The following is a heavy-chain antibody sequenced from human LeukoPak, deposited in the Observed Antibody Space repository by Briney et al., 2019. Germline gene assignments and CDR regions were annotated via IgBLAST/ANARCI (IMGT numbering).Heavy chain of an antibody. CDR1: GFTFSSYW. V-gene: IGHV3-74*01. Sequence: GGSLRLSCAASGFTFSSYWMHWVRQAPEKGLVWVSRINSDGSSTSYADSVKGRFTISRDNAKNTLYLQMNSLRAEDTAVYYCARAVAGSFPDYWGQGTLVTVSS. J-gene: IGHJ4*02. D-gene: IGHD6-19*01. CDR2: INSDGSST. CDR3: ARAVAGSFPDY.